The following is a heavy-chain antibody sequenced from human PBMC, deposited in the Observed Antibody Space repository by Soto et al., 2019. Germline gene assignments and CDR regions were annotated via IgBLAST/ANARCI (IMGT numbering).Heavy chain of an antibody. CDR3: ARGPDQPFDY. CDR2: IRASGEST. J-gene: IGHJ4*02. V-gene: IGHV3-23*01. Sequence: EVQLLESGGGLVQPGGSLRLSCEASGFTFGSYVMSWVRQAPGKGLEWVSAIRASGESTYYADSVKGRFTISRDNSKNTVYLQMNSLTAEDTAVFYCARGPDQPFDYWGQGIPVTVSS. CDR1: GFTFGSYV.